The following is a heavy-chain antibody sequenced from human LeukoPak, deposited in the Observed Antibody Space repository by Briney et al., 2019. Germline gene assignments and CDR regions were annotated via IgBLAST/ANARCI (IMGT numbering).Heavy chain of an antibody. J-gene: IGHJ3*02. CDR3: ARRGNYYDSSGYPTWAFDI. Sequence: PSETLSLTCTVSGGSISSRSYYWGWIRQPPGKGLEWIWRIYYIGSTYYNPSLKRRFTISVDTSKNQFSLKLSSVTAADTAVYYCARRGNYYDSSGYPTWAFDIWGQGTMVTVSS. V-gene: IGHV4-39*01. CDR1: GGSISSRSYY. D-gene: IGHD3-22*01. CDR2: IYYIGST.